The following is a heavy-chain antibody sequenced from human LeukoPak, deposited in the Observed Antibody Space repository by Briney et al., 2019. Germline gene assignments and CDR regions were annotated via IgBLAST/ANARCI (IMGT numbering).Heavy chain of an antibody. CDR3: ARDAGHDSSGYLYYYYYYMDV. D-gene: IGHD3-22*01. Sequence: PEGSLRLSCAASGFTFSSYWMSWVRQAPGKGLEWVANIKQDGSEKYYVDSVKGRFTISRDNAKNSLYLQMNSLGAEDTALYYCARDAGHDSSGYLYYYYYYMDVWGKGTTVTVSS. V-gene: IGHV3-7*03. J-gene: IGHJ6*03. CDR2: IKQDGSEK. CDR1: GFTFSSYW.